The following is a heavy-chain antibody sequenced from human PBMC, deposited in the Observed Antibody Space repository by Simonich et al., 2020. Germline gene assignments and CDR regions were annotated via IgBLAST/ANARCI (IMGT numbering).Heavy chain of an antibody. CDR1: GFTFSSYA. CDR2: IGGSGGRT. V-gene: IGHV3-23*01. D-gene: IGHD1-26*01. J-gene: IGHJ5*02. CDR3: AKDSSLVGATDWFDP. Sequence: EVQLLESGGGLVQPGGSLRLSCAASGFTFSSYAMSWVRQAPGKGLEWDSAIGGSGGRTYYADSVKGRFTISRDNSKNTLYLQMNSLRAEDTAVYYCAKDSSLVGATDWFDPWGQGTLVTVSS.